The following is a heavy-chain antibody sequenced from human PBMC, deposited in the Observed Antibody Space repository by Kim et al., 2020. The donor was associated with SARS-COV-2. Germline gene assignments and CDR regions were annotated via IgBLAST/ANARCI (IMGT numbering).Heavy chain of an antibody. CDR1: GIAFSGYW. Sequence: GGSLRLSCTTSGIAFSGYWMTWVRQAPGKGLEWVATIKKDGSEKNYVDSVMGRFTISRDNAKNSLYLQMSSLRAEDTAVYYCAGGLPSNDIRGYYGLDY. V-gene: IGHV3-7*03. D-gene: IGHD3-22*01. CDR2: IKKDGSEK. J-gene: IGHJ4*01. CDR3: AGGLPSNDIRGYYGLDY.